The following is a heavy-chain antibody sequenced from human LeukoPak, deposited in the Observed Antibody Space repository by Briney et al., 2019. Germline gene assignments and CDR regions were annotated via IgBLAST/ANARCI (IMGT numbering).Heavy chain of an antibody. J-gene: IGHJ4*02. CDR1: GSSLTDLN. V-gene: IGHV1-24*01. CDR2: FDPEQGKP. CDR3: ATRSGDFWSGYEN. Sequence: ASVKVSCKVSGSSLTDLNMQWVRQAPGKGLECMGGFDPEQGKPIYAQKFQGRVTTTEGTATDTAYMELTSLRSEDTALYYCATRSGDFWSGYENWGQGILVTVSS. D-gene: IGHD3-3*01.